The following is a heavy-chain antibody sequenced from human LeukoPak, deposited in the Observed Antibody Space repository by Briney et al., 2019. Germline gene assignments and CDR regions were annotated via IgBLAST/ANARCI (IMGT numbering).Heavy chain of an antibody. CDR3: AREGRIAAALYYYYYYMDV. D-gene: IGHD6-13*01. CDR2: INHSGST. CDR1: GGSFSGYY. V-gene: IGHV4-34*01. Sequence: SETLSLTCAVYGGSFSGYYWSWIRQPPGKGLEWIGEINHSGSTNYNPSLKSRVTISVDTSKNQFSLKLSSVTAADTAVYYCAREGRIAAALYYYYYYMDVWGKRTTVTVSS. J-gene: IGHJ6*03.